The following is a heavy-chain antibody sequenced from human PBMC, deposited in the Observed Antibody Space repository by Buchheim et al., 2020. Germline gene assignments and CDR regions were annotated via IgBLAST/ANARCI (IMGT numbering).Heavy chain of an antibody. J-gene: IGHJ5*02. D-gene: IGHD3-16*02. CDR1: GGSFSGYY. Sequence: QVQLQQWGAGLLKPSETLSLTCAVYGGSFSGYYWSWIRQPPGKGLEWIGEINHSGSTNYNPSLKSRVTISVDTSKNKFSLKLSSVTAADTAVYYCARGNYYDYVWGSYRYTYWFDPWGQGTL. CDR3: ARGNYYDYVWGSYRYTYWFDP. CDR2: INHSGST. V-gene: IGHV4-34*01.